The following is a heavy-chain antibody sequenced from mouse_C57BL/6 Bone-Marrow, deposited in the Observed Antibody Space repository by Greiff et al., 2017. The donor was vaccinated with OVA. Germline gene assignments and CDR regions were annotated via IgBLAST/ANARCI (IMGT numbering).Heavy chain of an antibody. CDR3: TSYGNLDD. Sequence: VQLQQSGAELVRPGASVKLSCTASGFNIKDDYMHWVKQRPEQGLEWIGWIDPENGDTEYASKFQGKATITADTSSNTAYLQLSSLTSEDTAVNYCTSYGNLDDWGQGTTRTVAS. D-gene: IGHD1-1*02. CDR1: GFNIKDDY. CDR2: IDPENGDT. V-gene: IGHV14-4*01. J-gene: IGHJ2*01.